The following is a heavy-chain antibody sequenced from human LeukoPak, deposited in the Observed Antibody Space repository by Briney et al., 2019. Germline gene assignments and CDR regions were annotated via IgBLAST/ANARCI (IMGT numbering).Heavy chain of an antibody. V-gene: IGHV3-33*01. D-gene: IGHD6-13*01. CDR1: GFTFSSYG. J-gene: IGHJ6*03. Sequence: PGRSLRLSCAASGFTFSSYGMHWVRQALGKGLEWVAVIWYDGSNKYYADSVKGRFTISRDNSKNTLYLQMNSLRAEDTAVYYCARDRNTGYSSSWYGNYYYYYYMDVWGKGTTVTVSS. CDR2: IWYDGSNK. CDR3: ARDRNTGYSSSWYGNYYYYYYMDV.